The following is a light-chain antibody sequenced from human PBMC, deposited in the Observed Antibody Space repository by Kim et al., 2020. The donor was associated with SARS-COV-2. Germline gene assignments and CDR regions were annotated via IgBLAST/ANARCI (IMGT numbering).Light chain of an antibody. V-gene: IGKV1-5*03. CDR3: QQYNGRWT. J-gene: IGKJ1*01. CDR1: QSISSW. Sequence: SASVGDRVTITCRASQSISSWLAWYQQKPGKAPKVLIYKESSLESGVPSRFSGSGSGTEFTLTISSLQPDDFATYYCQQYNGRWTFGQGTKVDIK. CDR2: KES.